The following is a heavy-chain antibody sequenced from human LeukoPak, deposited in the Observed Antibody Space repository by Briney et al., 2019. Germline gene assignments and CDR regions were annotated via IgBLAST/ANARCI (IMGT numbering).Heavy chain of an antibody. CDR1: GFTFSSYA. J-gene: IGHJ4*02. V-gene: IGHV3-23*01. CDR2: ISGSGGST. D-gene: IGHD5-12*01. Sequence: GGSLRLSCAASGFTFSSYAMSWVRQAPGKGLEWVSAISGSGGSTYYADSVKGRFTISRDNSKNTLYLQISSLRAEDTAVYYCAKPYSGYDSGLFHYWGQGTLVTVSS. CDR3: AKPYSGYDSGLFHY.